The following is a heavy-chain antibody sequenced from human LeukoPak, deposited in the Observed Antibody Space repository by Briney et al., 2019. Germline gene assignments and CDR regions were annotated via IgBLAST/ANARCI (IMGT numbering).Heavy chain of an antibody. CDR2: IYYSGST. V-gene: IGHV4-59*01. D-gene: IGHD4-23*01. CDR1: GGSISSYY. CDR3: ARTRLRWTRGAFDI. Sequence: PSETLSLTCTVSGGSISSYYWSWIRQPPGKGLEWIGYIYYSGSTNYNPSLKSRVTISVDTSKNQFSLKLSSVTAADTAVYYCARTRLRWTRGAFDIWGQGTMVTVSS. J-gene: IGHJ3*02.